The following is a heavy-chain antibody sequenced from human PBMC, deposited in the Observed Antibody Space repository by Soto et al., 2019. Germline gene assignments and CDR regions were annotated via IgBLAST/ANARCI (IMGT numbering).Heavy chain of an antibody. CDR1: GISFSNAW. J-gene: IGHJ3*02. V-gene: IGHV3-15*01. Sequence: GGSLRLSCAASGISFSNAWMNWVRQAPGKGLEYIGRIRSKTDGGTTEYAAPVEGRFTVSRDDSKNTLYLQMSGLKTEDTAVYYCTTTRPGTNVFDNWGQGTLVTVSS. CDR2: IRSKTDGGTT. D-gene: IGHD1-1*01. CDR3: TTTRPGTNVFDN.